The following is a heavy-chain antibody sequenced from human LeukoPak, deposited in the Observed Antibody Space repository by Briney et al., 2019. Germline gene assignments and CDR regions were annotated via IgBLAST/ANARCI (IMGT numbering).Heavy chain of an antibody. CDR1: GFTFSSYA. Sequence: AGGSLRLSCAASGFTFSSYAMHWVRQAPGKGLEWVAVISYDGSNKYYADSVKGRFTISRDNSKNTLYLQMNSLRAEDTAVYYCARGTPAAGVYWGQGTLVTVSS. CDR2: ISYDGSNK. J-gene: IGHJ4*02. CDR3: ARGTPAAGVY. V-gene: IGHV3-30*04. D-gene: IGHD6-13*01.